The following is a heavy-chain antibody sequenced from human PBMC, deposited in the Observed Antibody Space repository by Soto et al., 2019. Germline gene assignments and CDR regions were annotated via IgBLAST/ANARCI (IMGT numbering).Heavy chain of an antibody. D-gene: IGHD3-10*01. CDR2: IHYSGST. Sequence: SETLSLTCAVSGGSISSGGAYYWSWIRQSPGKGLEWIAYIHYSGSTYYNSSLKSRVTMSVDTAKNQFSLKVSSVTAADTAVYYCARSPKGLGNFDYWGRGTLVTVSS. CDR3: ARSPKGLGNFDY. V-gene: IGHV4-30-4*01. J-gene: IGHJ4*02. CDR1: GGSISSGGAYY.